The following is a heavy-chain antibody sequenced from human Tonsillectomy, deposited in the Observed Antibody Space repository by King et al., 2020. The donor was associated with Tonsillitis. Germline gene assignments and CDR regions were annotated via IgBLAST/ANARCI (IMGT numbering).Heavy chain of an antibody. D-gene: IGHD3-10*01. CDR1: GGSVSGSNYH. Sequence: QLQESGPGLVKPSETLSLTCTVSGGSVSGSNYHWGWIRQPPGKGLEWIGNIYFSGSTYYNPSLKSRVTISVDTSKNQFSLRLTSVTATDTAVYYCARRSDPLIRGVIHYFDYWGQGTLVTVSS. V-gene: IGHV4-39*01. CDR3: ARRSDPLIRGVIHYFDY. CDR2: IYFSGST. J-gene: IGHJ4*02.